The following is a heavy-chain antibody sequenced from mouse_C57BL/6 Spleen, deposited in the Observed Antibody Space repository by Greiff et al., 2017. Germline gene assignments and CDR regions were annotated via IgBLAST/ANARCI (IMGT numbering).Heavy chain of an antibody. J-gene: IGHJ4*01. V-gene: IGHV1-19*01. Sequence: EVKLVESGPVLVKPGASVKMSCKASGYTFTDYYMNWVKQSHGKSLEWIGVINPYNGGTSYNQKFKGKATLTVDKSSSTAYMELNSLTSEDSAVYYCAAPYGNYIYYAMDYWGQGTSVTVSS. CDR2: INPYNGGT. CDR3: AAPYGNYIYYAMDY. D-gene: IGHD2-1*01. CDR1: GYTFTDYY.